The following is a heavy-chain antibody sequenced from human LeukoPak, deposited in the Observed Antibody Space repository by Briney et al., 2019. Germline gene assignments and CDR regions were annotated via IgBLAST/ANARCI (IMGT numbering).Heavy chain of an antibody. CDR3: AKGVNYYDLWSGTPNFDY. CDR1: GFTFSSYG. V-gene: IGHV3-30*18. J-gene: IGHJ4*02. D-gene: IGHD3-3*01. Sequence: GGSLRLSCAASGFTFSSYGMHWVRQAPGKGLEWVAVITYDGSNKYYADSVKGRFTISRDNSKNTLYLQMNSLRAEDTAVYYCAKGVNYYDLWSGTPNFDYWGQGTLVTVSS. CDR2: ITYDGSNK.